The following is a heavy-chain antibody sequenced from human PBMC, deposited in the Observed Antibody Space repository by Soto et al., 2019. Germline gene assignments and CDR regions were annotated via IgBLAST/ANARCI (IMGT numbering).Heavy chain of an antibody. J-gene: IGHJ6*02. V-gene: IGHV1-2*04. D-gene: IGHD6-13*01. CDR1: GYTFTGYY. CDR3: ARVRTPIAAAGTQYYYGMDV. Sequence: GASVKVSCKASGYTFTGYYMHWVRQAPGQGLEWMGWINPNSGGTNYAQKFQGWVTMTRDTSISTAYMELSRLRSDDTAVYYCARVRTPIAAAGTQYYYGMDVWGQGTTVTVSS. CDR2: INPNSGGT.